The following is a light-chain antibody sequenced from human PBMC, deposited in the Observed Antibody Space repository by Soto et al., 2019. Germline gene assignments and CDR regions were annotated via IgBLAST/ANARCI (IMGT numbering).Light chain of an antibody. Sequence: EVVLTQSPATLSVSPGAGATLSCRASQSVGSNLAWYQQKPGQTPRVLIYGASTRAIGIPARFSGSGFGTEFTLTISSLQSEDFVVYYCHQYSNWPQLAFGGGTKVEIK. CDR1: QSVGSN. V-gene: IGKV3-15*01. CDR3: HQYSNWPQLA. CDR2: GAS. J-gene: IGKJ4*01.